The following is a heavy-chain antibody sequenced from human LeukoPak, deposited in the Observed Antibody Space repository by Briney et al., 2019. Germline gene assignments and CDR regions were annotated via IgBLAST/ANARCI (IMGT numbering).Heavy chain of an antibody. CDR3: ARERFSSGSYDAFGI. Sequence: GGSLRLSCAASGFTFSSYWMSWVRQAPGKGLEWVANIKQDGSEKYYVDSVKGRFTISRDNAKNSLYLQMNSLRAEDTAVYYCARERFSSGSYDAFGIWGQGTMVTVSS. CDR2: IKQDGSEK. J-gene: IGHJ3*02. V-gene: IGHV3-7*01. D-gene: IGHD1-26*01. CDR1: GFTFSSYW.